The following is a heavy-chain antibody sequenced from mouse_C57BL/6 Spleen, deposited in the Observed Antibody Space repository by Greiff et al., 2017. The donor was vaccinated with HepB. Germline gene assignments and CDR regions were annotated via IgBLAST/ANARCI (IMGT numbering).Heavy chain of an antibody. CDR1: GYTFTSYT. CDR2: INPSSGYT. V-gene: IGHV1-4*01. J-gene: IGHJ4*01. Sequence: QVQLKQSGAELARPGASVKMSCKASGYTFTSYTMHWVKQRPGQGLEWIGYINPSSGYTKYNQKFKDKATLTADKSSSTAYMQLSSLTSEDSAVYYCARGERPTIEYYYAMDYWGQGTSVTVSS. D-gene: IGHD2-12*01. CDR3: ARGERPTIEYYYAMDY.